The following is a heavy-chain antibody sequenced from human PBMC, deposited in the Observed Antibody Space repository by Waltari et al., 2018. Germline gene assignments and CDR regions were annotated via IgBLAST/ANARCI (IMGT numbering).Heavy chain of an antibody. D-gene: IGHD2-2*01. Sequence: QVQLQESGQGLVKPSGTLSLTCAVSGYSISGNYWWSWVRQSPEKGLEWIGQVHHSGKTHYNPSLQSRVTISVDKPKNQFSLNLNSVTAADTAVYYCAGDRAIGLFFDYWGRGTLVTVSS. CDR2: VHHSGKT. V-gene: IGHV4-4*02. CDR1: GYSISGNYW. J-gene: IGHJ4*02. CDR3: AGDRAIGLFFDY.